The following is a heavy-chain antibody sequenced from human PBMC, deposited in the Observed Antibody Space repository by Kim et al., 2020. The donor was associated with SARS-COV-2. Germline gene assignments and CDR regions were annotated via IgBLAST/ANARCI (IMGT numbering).Heavy chain of an antibody. CDR3: ARSGYDILTGYYDSDNWFDP. Sequence: SETLSLTCTVSGGSISSYYWSWIRQPPGKGLEWIGYIYYSGSTNYNPSLKSRVTISVDTSKNQFSLKLSSVTAADTAVYYCARSGYDILTGYYDSDNWFDPWGQGTLVTVSS. CDR1: GGSISSYY. V-gene: IGHV4-59*13. J-gene: IGHJ5*02. D-gene: IGHD3-9*01. CDR2: IYYSGST.